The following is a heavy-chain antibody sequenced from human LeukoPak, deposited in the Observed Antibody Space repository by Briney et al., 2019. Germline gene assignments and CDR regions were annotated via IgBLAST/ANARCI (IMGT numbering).Heavy chain of an antibody. CDR2: AYYRSKWYN. Sequence: SQALSVTCAISGDSVSSNSAAWNWIRQSPSRGLGWLGRAYYRSKWYNDYAVSVKSRITINPDTSKNPFSLQLNSVTPEDTAVYYCAREVSDDALGMDVWGQGTTVTVSS. CDR3: AREVSDDALGMDV. CDR1: GDSVSSNSAA. V-gene: IGHV6-1*01. J-gene: IGHJ6*02. D-gene: IGHD2-2*01.